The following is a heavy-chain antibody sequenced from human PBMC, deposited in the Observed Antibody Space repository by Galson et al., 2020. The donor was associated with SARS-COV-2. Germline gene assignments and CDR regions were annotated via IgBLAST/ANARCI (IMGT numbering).Heavy chain of an antibody. V-gene: IGHV3-30*18. CDR3: AKDKGGRASTYGYFYYYAMDV. J-gene: IGHJ6*02. CDR2: TSYDGNNK. D-gene: IGHD5-18*01. CDR1: GFTFSHYG. Sequence: GESLKISCAASGFTFSHYGMHWVRQAPGKGLEWVAVTSYDGNNKYYVDSVKGRFTISRDNSKNTLYLQMNSLRAEDTALYYCAKDKGGRASTYGYFYYYAMDVWGQGTTVTVSS.